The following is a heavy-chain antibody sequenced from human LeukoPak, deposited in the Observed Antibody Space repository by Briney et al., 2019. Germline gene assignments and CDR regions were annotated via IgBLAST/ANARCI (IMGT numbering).Heavy chain of an antibody. CDR2: ISSNGGST. D-gene: IGHD6-19*01. CDR1: GFTFSSYA. J-gene: IGHJ3*02. V-gene: IGHV3-64*01. CDR3: ARDQDSGWYNAFDI. Sequence: GGSLRLSCAASGFTFSSYAMHWVRQAPGKGLEYVSAISSNGGSTYYANSVKGRFTISRDNSKNTLYLQMGSLRAEDMAVYYRARDQDSGWYNAFDIWGQGTMVTVSS.